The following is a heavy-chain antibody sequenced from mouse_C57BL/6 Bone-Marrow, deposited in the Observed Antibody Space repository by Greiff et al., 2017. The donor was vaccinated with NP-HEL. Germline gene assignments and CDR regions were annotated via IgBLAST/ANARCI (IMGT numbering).Heavy chain of an antibody. V-gene: IGHV5-12*01. J-gene: IGHJ4*01. CDR3: AVYYGMDY. Sequence: EVMLVESGGGLVQPGGSLKLSCAASGFTFSDYYMYWVRQTPEKRLEWVAYISNGGGSTYYPDTVKGRFTISRDNAKNTLYLQMSRLKSEDTAMYYCAVYYGMDYWGQGTSVTVSS. CDR1: GFTFSDYY. CDR2: ISNGGGST.